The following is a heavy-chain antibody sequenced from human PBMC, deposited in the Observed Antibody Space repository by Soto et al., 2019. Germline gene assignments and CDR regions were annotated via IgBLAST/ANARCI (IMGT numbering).Heavy chain of an antibody. Sequence: QMQLVQSGPEVKKPGTSVKVSCKASGFTFSKSVVQWARQASGQSLEWIGWIVVGSGNKKYAQKFQEGVTISRDMSTRPAYMELTSLRSEDTAVYYCAASSYGSEGYYNFAMDVWGQGPTVIVSS. V-gene: IGHV1-58*01. CDR1: GFTFSKSV. D-gene: IGHD3-10*01. CDR2: IVVGSGNK. J-gene: IGHJ6*02. CDR3: AASSYGSEGYYNFAMDV.